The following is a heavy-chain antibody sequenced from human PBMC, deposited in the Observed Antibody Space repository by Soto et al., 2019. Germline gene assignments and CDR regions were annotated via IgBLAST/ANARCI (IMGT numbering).Heavy chain of an antibody. CDR3: ARDWGVVVVPAAGSLYYYYGMDV. Sequence: QVQLVQSGAEVKKPGASVKVSCKASGYTFTSYGFSWVRQAPGKGLEWMGWISAYNGNTNYPQKLQGRVTMTTDTSTSPAYMELRSLRSDDTAVYYCARDWGVVVVPAAGSLYYYYGMDVWGQGTTVTVSS. CDR2: ISAYNGNT. J-gene: IGHJ6*02. V-gene: IGHV1-18*01. CDR1: GYTFTSYG. D-gene: IGHD2-2*01.